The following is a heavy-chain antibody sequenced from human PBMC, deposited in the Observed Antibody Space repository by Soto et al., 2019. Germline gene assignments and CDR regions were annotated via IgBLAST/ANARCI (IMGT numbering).Heavy chain of an antibody. V-gene: IGHV4-34*01. CDR1: GGSFSGYY. Sequence: SETLSLTCAVYGGSFSGYYWSWIRQPPGKGLEWIGEINHSGSTNYNPSLKSRVTISVDTSKNQFSLKLSSVTAADTAVYYCAGQPTAGSYYDLGSYYYYYAMDVWGQGTTVTVSS. D-gene: IGHD3-10*01. CDR3: AGQPTAGSYYDLGSYYYYYAMDV. J-gene: IGHJ6*02. CDR2: INHSGST.